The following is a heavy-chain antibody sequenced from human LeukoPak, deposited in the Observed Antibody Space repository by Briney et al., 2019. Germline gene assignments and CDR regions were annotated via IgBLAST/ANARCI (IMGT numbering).Heavy chain of an antibody. CDR1: GFTFSNYA. J-gene: IGHJ4*02. V-gene: IGHV3-23*01. CDR3: ARDGFDYYDSSGYYYFDS. D-gene: IGHD3-22*01. Sequence: GGSLRLSCAASGFTFSNYAMSWVRQAPGKGLEWVSGISTSGAGINYADSVKGRFTLSRDNSMNTLYLQMYSLRADDTAVYYCARDGFDYYDSSGYYYFDSWGQGTLVTVSS. CDR2: ISTSGAGI.